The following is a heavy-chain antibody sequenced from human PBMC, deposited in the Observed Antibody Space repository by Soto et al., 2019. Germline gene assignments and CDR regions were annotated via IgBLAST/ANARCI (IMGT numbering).Heavy chain of an antibody. Sequence: QVQLVQYGAEVKKPGSSVKVSCKASGGTFSSYTISWVRQAPGQGLEWMGRSTPILGIANYAQKCKGSVKINAYKATSTASMELSSVRSEETAVCYCARDSDGLRYWGQGTLVTVSS. CDR1: GGTFSSYT. J-gene: IGHJ4*02. CDR3: ARDSDGLRY. V-gene: IGHV1-69*08. D-gene: IGHD4-17*01. CDR2: STPILGIA.